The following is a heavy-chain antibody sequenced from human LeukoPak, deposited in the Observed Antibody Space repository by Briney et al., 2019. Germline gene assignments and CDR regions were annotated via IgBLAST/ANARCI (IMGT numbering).Heavy chain of an antibody. V-gene: IGHV3-23*01. CDR1: GFTFSNYG. D-gene: IGHD4-23*01. CDR2: ISFSGDNT. J-gene: IGHJ4*02. Sequence: PGASLRLTCAGSGFTFSNYGLSWVRHAPGKGLEWVSTISFSGDNTHYADSVKGRFTISRDNFKNTVYLQMSSLRAEDAAIYYCARDYGGTFLFDSWGQGTLVTVAS. CDR3: ARDYGGTFLFDS.